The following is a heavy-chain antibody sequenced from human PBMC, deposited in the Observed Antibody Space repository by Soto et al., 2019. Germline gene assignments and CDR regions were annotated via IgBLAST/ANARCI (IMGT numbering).Heavy chain of an antibody. J-gene: IGHJ4*02. Sequence: QLQLQESGPGLVKPSETLSLSCTVSGGSVSSSDSFWGWIRQAPGKGLQWIRNIPSSGRTYYTPSLKSRVIMSIDASKNQFFLNLNSVTSADTAVYYCVRSSVTVAGSDFDSWGQGTLVTVSS. CDR2: IPSSGRT. CDR1: GGSVSSSDSF. D-gene: IGHD6-19*01. V-gene: IGHV4-39*01. CDR3: VRSSVTVAGSDFDS.